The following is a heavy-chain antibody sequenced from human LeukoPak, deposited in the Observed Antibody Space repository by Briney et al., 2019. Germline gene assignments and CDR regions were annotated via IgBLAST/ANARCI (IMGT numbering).Heavy chain of an antibody. CDR1: GFTLSSYE. J-gene: IGHJ4*02. V-gene: IGHV3-23*01. CDR2: IDYSGDNT. CDR3: ARDRYYGSGSYYRFVFDY. D-gene: IGHD3-10*01. Sequence: GGSLRLSCTASGFTLSSYEMSWIRQAPGKGLEWVSSIDYSGDNTYYADSVKGRFTISRDNSKNTLYLQMNSLRAEDTAVYYCARDRYYGSGSYYRFVFDYWGQGTLVTVSS.